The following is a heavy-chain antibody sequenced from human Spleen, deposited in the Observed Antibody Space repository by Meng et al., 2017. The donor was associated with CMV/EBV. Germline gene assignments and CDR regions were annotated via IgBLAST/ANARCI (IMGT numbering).Heavy chain of an antibody. V-gene: IGHV3-30*04. CDR3: ARDSGYDYSNL. J-gene: IGHJ4*02. CDR2: ISYDGSNK. Sequence: GGSLRLSCAASGFTFSSYAMHWVRQAPGKGLEWVAVISYDGSNKYYADSVKGRFTISRDNSKNTLYLQMNSLRAEDTAVYYCARDSGYDYSNLWGQGTLVTVSS. D-gene: IGHD4-11*01. CDR1: GFTFSSYA.